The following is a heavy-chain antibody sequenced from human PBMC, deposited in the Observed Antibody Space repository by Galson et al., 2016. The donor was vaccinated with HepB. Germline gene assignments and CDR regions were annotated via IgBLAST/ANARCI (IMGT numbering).Heavy chain of an antibody. CDR3: ARAVSWDYGDYAGY. CDR1: GFTFSSYS. Sequence: SLRLSCAASGFTFSSYSMNWVRQAPGKGLEWVSSISSSSSYIYYADSVKGRFTISRGNAKNSLYLQMNSLRAEDTAVYYCARAVSWDYGDYAGYWGQGTLVTVSS. J-gene: IGHJ4*02. D-gene: IGHD4-17*01. V-gene: IGHV3-21*01. CDR2: ISSSSSYI.